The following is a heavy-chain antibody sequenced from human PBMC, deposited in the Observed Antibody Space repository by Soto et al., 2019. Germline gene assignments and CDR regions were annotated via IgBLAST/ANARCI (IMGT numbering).Heavy chain of an antibody. V-gene: IGHV4-59*12. J-gene: IGHJ3*02. Sequence: PSETLSLTCTVSGGSISSYYWSWIRQPPGKGLEWIGYIYYSGSTNYNPSLKSRVTISVDRSKNQFSLKLSSVTAADTAVYYCARERGGVWYDSSRGVFDIWGQGTMVTVSS. CDR1: GGSISSYY. D-gene: IGHD3-22*01. CDR2: IYYSGST. CDR3: ARERGGVWYDSSRGVFDI.